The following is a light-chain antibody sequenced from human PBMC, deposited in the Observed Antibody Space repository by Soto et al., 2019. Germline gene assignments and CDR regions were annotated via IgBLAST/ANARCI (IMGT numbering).Light chain of an antibody. CDR2: NVY. J-gene: IGLJ1*01. CDR1: SSDVGAYNF. CDR3: SAHTVSPTYV. Sequence: QSVLTQPASVSGSPGQSITISCTGTSSDVGAYNFVSWHQQHPGKAPKLMIYNVYDRPSGISYRFSGSKSGNTASLTISGLQGEDEADYYCSAHTVSPTYVFGTGTKMTV. V-gene: IGLV2-14*03.